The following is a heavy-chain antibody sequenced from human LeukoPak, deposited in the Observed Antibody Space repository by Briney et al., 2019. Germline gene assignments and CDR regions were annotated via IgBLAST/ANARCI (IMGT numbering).Heavy chain of an antibody. CDR1: RFNFWTFG. Sequence: GGPVRLPCVASRFNFWTFGICWIRQAREGGLEMVAFIRHDGAEKYYIDAVKGRFTISRDNSRDTLYLEMNSLRREDTAVYFCAKGSTWNYWMDYFDDWGQGTLVTVSS. D-gene: IGHD1-7*01. J-gene: IGHJ4*02. CDR3: AKGSTWNYWMDYFDD. V-gene: IGHV3-30*02. CDR2: IRHDGAEK.